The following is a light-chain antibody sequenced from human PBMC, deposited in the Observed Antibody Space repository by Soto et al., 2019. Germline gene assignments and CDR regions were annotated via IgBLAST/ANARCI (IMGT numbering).Light chain of an antibody. Sequence: QSALTQPPSASGSPGQSVTISCTGTGSDVGGYDYVSWYQQHPGKVPKLIIYEVSKRPSGVPDRLSGSKSGNTASLTVSGLQAEDEADYYCTSYAGNNNVLFGGGTKLTVL. CDR2: EVS. CDR1: GSDVGGYDY. V-gene: IGLV2-8*01. CDR3: TSYAGNNNVL. J-gene: IGLJ2*01.